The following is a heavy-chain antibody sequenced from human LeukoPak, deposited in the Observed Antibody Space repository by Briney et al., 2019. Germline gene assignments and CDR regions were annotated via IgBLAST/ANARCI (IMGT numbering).Heavy chain of an antibody. CDR2: IYSDNT. J-gene: IGHJ5*02. V-gene: IGHV3-53*01. CDR1: GFTVSTNS. Sequence: GGSLRLSCTVSGFTVSTNSMSWVRQAPGKGLEWVSFIYSDNTHYSDSVKGRFTISRDNSKNTLYLQMNSLRAEDTAVYYCARRGQLAGNWFDPWGQGTLVTVSS. D-gene: IGHD6-6*01. CDR3: ARRGQLAGNWFDP.